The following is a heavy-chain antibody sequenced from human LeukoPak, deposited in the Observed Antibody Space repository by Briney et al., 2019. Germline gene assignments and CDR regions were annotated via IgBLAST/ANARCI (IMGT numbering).Heavy chain of an antibody. J-gene: IGHJ3*02. CDR3: ARLSDSQIPDI. CDR2: IYYSGST. D-gene: IGHD2-15*01. CDR1: GGSISSYY. Sequence: PSETLSLTGTVSGGSISSYYWSWIRQPPGKGLEWIGYIYYSGSTNYNPSLKSRVTISVDTSKNQFSLKLSSVTAADTAVYYCARLSDSQIPDIWGQGTMVTVSS. V-gene: IGHV4-59*08.